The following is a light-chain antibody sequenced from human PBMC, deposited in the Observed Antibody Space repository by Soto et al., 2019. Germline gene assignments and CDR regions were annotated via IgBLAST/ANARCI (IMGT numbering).Light chain of an antibody. CDR3: ATWDSSLSAGV. V-gene: IGLV1-51*01. J-gene: IGLJ3*02. CDR1: SSNIGNNY. Sequence: QSVLTQPPSVSAAPGQKVTISCSGSSSNIGNNYVSWYQHLPGTAPKLLIYDNDQRPSGIPDRFSGSKSGTSATLGITGLQTGDEADYYCATWDSSLSAGVFGGGTKLTVL. CDR2: DND.